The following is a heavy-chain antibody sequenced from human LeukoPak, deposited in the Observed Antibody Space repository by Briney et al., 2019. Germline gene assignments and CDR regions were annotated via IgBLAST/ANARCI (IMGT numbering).Heavy chain of an antibody. J-gene: IGHJ5*02. CDR3: VKATPGDSSGYYYLFRS. CDR1: GFTFSSYA. D-gene: IGHD3-22*01. V-gene: IGHV3-64D*09. Sequence: GGSLRLSCSASGFTFSSYAMHWVRQAPGKGLEYVSAISSNGGSTYYADSVKGRFTISRDNSKNTLYLQMSSLRAEDTAVHYCVKATPGDSSGYYYLFRSWGQGTLVTVSS. CDR2: ISSNGGST.